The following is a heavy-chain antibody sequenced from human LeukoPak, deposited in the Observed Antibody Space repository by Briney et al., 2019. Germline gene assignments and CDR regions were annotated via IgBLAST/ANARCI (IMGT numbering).Heavy chain of an antibody. CDR2: IWYDGSNK. CDR3: AREGTIFGVDYYYYSMDV. Sequence: PGRSLRLSCAASGFTLSSYGMHWVRQAPGKGLEWVAVIWYDGSNKYYADSVKGRFTISRDNSKNTLYLQMNSLRAEDTAVYYCAREGTIFGVDYYYYSMDVWGQGTTVTVSS. V-gene: IGHV3-33*01. CDR1: GFTLSSYG. D-gene: IGHD3-3*01. J-gene: IGHJ6*02.